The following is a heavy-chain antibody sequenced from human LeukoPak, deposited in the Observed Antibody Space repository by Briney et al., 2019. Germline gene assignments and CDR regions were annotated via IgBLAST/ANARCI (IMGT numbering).Heavy chain of an antibody. Sequence: GESLKISCKGSGYSFTSYWIGWVREMPEKGLEWMGIIYPGDSDTRYSPSFQGQVTISADKSISTAYPQWSSLKASDTAMYYCARVIVPAASWFDPWGQGTLVTVSS. J-gene: IGHJ5*02. CDR1: GYSFTSYW. CDR3: ARVIVPAASWFDP. V-gene: IGHV5-51*01. D-gene: IGHD2-2*01. CDR2: IYPGDSDT.